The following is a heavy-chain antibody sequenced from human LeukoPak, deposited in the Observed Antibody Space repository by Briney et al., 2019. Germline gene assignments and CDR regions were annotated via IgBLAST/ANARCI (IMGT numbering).Heavy chain of an antibody. V-gene: IGHV3-21*01. CDR2: ISSSSSYI. CDR3: ARDPYYYGSGVGFYYYYGMDV. Sequence: GGSLRLSCAASGFTFSSYSMNWVRQAPGKGLEWVSSISSSSSYIYYADSVKGRFTISRDNAKNSLYLQMNSLRAEDTAVYYCARDPYYYGSGVGFYYYYGMDVWGQGTTVTVSS. CDR1: GFTFSSYS. J-gene: IGHJ6*02. D-gene: IGHD3-10*01.